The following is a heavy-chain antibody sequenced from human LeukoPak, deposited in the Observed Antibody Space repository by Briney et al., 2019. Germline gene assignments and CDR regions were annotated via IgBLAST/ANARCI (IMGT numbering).Heavy chain of an antibody. CDR3: ASSYAVRGVYYYYMDV. V-gene: IGHV1-69*01. CDR1: GGTFSSYA. J-gene: IGHJ6*03. CDR2: IIPIFGTA. Sequence: XVKVSCKASGGTFSSYAISWVRQAPGQGLEWMGGIIPIFGTANYAQKFQGRVTITADESTSTAYMELSSLRSEDTAVYYCASSYAVRGVYYYYMDVWGKGTTVTVSS. D-gene: IGHD3-10*01.